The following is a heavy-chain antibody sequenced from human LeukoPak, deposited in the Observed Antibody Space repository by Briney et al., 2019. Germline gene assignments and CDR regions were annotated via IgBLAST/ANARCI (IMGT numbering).Heavy chain of an antibody. CDR1: GFTFSSYG. V-gene: IGHV3-30*18. CDR2: ISYDGSNK. J-gene: IGHJ4*02. D-gene: IGHD5-18*01. CDR3: AKDRGYSYGYFDY. Sequence: GGSLRLSCAASGFTFSSYGMHWVRQAPGKGLEWVAVISYDGSNKYYADSVKGRFTISRDNSKNTLYLQMNSLRAEDTAVYYCAKDRGYSYGYFDYWGQGTLVTVSS.